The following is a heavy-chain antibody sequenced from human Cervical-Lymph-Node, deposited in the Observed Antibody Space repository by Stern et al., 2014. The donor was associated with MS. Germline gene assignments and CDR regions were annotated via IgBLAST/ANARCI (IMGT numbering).Heavy chain of an antibody. D-gene: IGHD1-26*01. CDR2: IYPGDSAT. CDR1: GYKFTNYW. J-gene: IGHJ5*02. CDR3: ARQNSGTYDWFDP. Sequence: EVQLEESGAEVKKPGESLKISCKGSGYKFTNYWIGWVRQMPGKGLEWMGVIYPGDSATRYSPSFQGQVTISVDKSISPAYLQWSSLKASDTAMYYCARQNSGTYDWFDPWGQGTLVIVSS. V-gene: IGHV5-51*01.